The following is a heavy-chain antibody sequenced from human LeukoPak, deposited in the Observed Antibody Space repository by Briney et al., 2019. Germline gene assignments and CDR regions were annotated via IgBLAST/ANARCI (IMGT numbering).Heavy chain of an antibody. Sequence: PGGSLRLSCATSGFTFSSYVMTWVRQAPGKGLEWVSTISGNGGSTYYADSVKGRFTISRDNSKNTNTLFLQMDSLRAEGTAVYYCAKEPDGMDVWGQGTTVTVSS. J-gene: IGHJ6*02. D-gene: IGHD1-14*01. CDR1: GFTFSSYV. V-gene: IGHV3-23*01. CDR3: AKEPDGMDV. CDR2: ISGNGGST.